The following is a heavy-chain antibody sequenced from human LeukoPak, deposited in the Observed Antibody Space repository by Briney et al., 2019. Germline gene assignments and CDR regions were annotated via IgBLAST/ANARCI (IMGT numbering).Heavy chain of an antibody. CDR1: GGSISSGGYY. CDR3: ASSRDVVVVPAPPG. CDR2: IYHSGST. J-gene: IGHJ1*01. Sequence: SQTLSLTCTVSGGSISSGGYYWSWSRQPPGKGLEGIGYIYHSGSTYYNPSLKSRVTISVDRSKNQFSLKLSSVTAADTAVYYCASSRDVVVVPAPPGWGQGTLVTVSS. V-gene: IGHV4-30-2*01. D-gene: IGHD2-2*01.